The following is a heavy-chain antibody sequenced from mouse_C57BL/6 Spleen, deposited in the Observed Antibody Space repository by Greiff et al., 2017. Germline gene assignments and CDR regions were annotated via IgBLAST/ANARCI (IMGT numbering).Heavy chain of an antibody. CDR2: ISSGGSYT. CDR1: GFTFSSYG. CDR3: ARLGGFYYDYEAWFAY. J-gene: IGHJ3*01. Sequence: DVHLVESGGDLVKPGGSLKLSCAASGFTFSSYGMSWVRQTPDKRLEWVATISSGGSYTSYPDSVKGRFTISRDNAKNTLYLQMSSLKSEDTAMYYCARLGGFYYDYEAWFAYWGQGTLVTVSA. D-gene: IGHD2-4*01. V-gene: IGHV5-6*01.